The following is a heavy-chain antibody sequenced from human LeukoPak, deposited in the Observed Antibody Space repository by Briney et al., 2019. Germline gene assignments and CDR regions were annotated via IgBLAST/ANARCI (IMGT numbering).Heavy chain of an antibody. CDR3: AREEGRPAVYCSGGSCPIGFDP. Sequence: GGSLRLSCAASGFTFSSYGMHWVRQAPGKGLEWVAVISYDGSNKYYADSVKGRFTISRDNAKNSLYLQMNSLRAEDTAVYYCAREEGRPAVYCSGGSCPIGFDPWGQGTLVTVSS. J-gene: IGHJ5*02. D-gene: IGHD2-15*01. V-gene: IGHV3-30*03. CDR1: GFTFSSYG. CDR2: ISYDGSNK.